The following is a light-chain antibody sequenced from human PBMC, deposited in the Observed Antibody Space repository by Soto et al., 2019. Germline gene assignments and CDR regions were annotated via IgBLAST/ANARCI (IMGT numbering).Light chain of an antibody. J-gene: IGKJ4*01. V-gene: IGKV3-11*01. CDR1: QSVSNY. CDR2: DAS. Sequence: EIVLTQSPGTQSLSPGERATLSCRASQSVSNYLAWYQQKPGQAPRLLIYDASNRATGIPARFSGSGSGTDFTLTVSSLEPEDFAVYYCQQRSSWPLTFGGGTKVDIK. CDR3: QQRSSWPLT.